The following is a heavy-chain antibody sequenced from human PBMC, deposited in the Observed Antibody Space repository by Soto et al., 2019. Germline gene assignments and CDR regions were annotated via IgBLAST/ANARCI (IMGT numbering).Heavy chain of an antibody. CDR2: IMPVFATP. J-gene: IGHJ6*02. V-gene: IGHV1-69*12. Sequence: QVQLMQSGAEVKKPGSSVKVSCKASGGTFSTSAISWVRQAPGEGLEWVGGIMPVFATPDYAQKCQGRVTISADESTTTAHLELTSLTTADTAVYYCARDKDRQQLGGNYYYILDVWGQGTAITVSS. CDR3: ARDKDRQQLGGNYYYILDV. D-gene: IGHD3-3*02. CDR1: GGTFSTSA.